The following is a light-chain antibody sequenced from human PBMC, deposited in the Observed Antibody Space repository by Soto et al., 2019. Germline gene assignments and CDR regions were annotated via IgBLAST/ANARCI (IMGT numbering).Light chain of an antibody. CDR3: QQYNSFSPGT. V-gene: IGKV1-5*01. CDR1: QSISYW. Sequence: DIQMTQSPATLSASVGDRVTITCRASQSISYWLAWYQQKPGKAPKLLLYDVSTLERGVPSRFSGSGSATEFTLTINRLQPDDFATYYCQQYNSFSPGTFGQGTKVDIK. CDR2: DVS. J-gene: IGKJ1*01.